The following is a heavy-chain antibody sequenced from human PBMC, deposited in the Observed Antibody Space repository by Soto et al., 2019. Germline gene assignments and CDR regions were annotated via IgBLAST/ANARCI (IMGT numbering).Heavy chain of an antibody. Sequence: QITLKESGPTLVKPTQTLTLTCTFSGFSLSSSGVGVGWIRQPPGKALEWLTFIYWDDDKRYSPSLKSRLTITKDTSKHPVVLTLTNMDPVDTATYYCARLVVAGITYYFESWGQGTLLTVSS. CDR1: GFSLSSSGVG. J-gene: IGHJ4*02. CDR2: IYWDDDK. CDR3: ARLVVAGITYYFES. D-gene: IGHD2-15*01. V-gene: IGHV2-5*02.